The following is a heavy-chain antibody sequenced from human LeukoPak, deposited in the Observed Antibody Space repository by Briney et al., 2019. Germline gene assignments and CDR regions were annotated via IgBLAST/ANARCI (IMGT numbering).Heavy chain of an antibody. CDR2: INPNSGGT. Sequence: ASVKVSCKASGYTFTGYYMHWVRQAPGQGLEWMGWINPNSGGTNYAQKFQGRVTMTRDTSISTAYMELSRLRSDDTAVYHCARDGSYSSGWSLDYWGQGTLVTVSS. CDR1: GYTFTGYY. CDR3: ARDGSYSSGWSLDY. D-gene: IGHD6-19*01. V-gene: IGHV1-2*02. J-gene: IGHJ4*02.